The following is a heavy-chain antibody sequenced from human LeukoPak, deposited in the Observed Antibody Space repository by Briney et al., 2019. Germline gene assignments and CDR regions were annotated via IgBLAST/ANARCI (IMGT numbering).Heavy chain of an antibody. CDR3: ARDLADCSSTSCPFNYYYYYGMDV. J-gene: IGHJ6*02. D-gene: IGHD2-2*01. V-gene: IGHV3-33*01. CDR1: GFTFSSYG. CDR2: ICYEGSNK. Sequence: GGSLRLSCAASGFTFSSYGMHWVRQAPGKGLEGVAVICYEGSNKYYADSVKGGFTISRENSKNTLYLKITSLRDEDTAVYYCARDLADCSSTSCPFNYYYYYGMDVWGQGTTVTVSS.